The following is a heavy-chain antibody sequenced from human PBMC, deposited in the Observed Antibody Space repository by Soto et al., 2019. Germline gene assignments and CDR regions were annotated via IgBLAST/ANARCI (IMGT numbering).Heavy chain of an antibody. CDR3: AKRPYIVVVPAALDY. V-gene: IGHV3-23*01. Sequence: GGSLRLSCAASGFTFSSYAMSWVRQAPGKGLEWVSAISGSGGSTYYADSVKGRFTISRDNSKNTLYLQMNSLRAEDTAVYYCAKRPYIVVVPAALDYWGQGTLVTVSS. J-gene: IGHJ4*02. CDR1: GFTFSSYA. CDR2: ISGSGGST. D-gene: IGHD2-2*01.